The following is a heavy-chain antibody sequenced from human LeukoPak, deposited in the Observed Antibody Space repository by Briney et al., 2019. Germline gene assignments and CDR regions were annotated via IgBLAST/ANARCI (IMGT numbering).Heavy chain of an antibody. V-gene: IGHV3-74*01. CDR2: ITSDGSIT. CDR3: FNVRGVIPY. D-gene: IGHD3-10*02. Sequence: GGSVSLSCGASGFTFSSYWMQWVREARGEGPLWVSLITSDGSITSYADSVKGPFTLPRDNAKNTLYLQMNSLRAEDTDVYYCFNVRGVIPYWGQGTLVTVSS. CDR1: GFTFSSYW. J-gene: IGHJ4*02.